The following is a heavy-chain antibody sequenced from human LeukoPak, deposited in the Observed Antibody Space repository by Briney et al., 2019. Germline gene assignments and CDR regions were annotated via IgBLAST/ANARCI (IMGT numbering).Heavy chain of an antibody. CDR2: ISSSSSTI. V-gene: IGHV3-48*04. Sequence: PGGSLRLSRAASGFTFSTYSMNWVRQAPGKGLEWVSYISSSSSTIYYADSVKGRFTISRDNAKSSLYLQMNSLRAEDTAVYYCARDPDGSYTYYFDYWGQGTLVTVSS. CDR1: GFTFSTYS. J-gene: IGHJ4*02. D-gene: IGHD1-26*01. CDR3: ARDPDGSYTYYFDY.